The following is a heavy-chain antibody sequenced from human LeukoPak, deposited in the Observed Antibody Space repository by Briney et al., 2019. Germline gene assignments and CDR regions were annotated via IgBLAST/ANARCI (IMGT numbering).Heavy chain of an antibody. V-gene: IGHV1-2*02. CDR2: INPNSGGT. CDR3: ASSGSSIQFDP. Sequence: VASVKVSCKASGYTFTDYYFHWVRQAPGQGLEWMGWINPNSGGTVYAQNFQGRVTMTRDTSISIVYMELSSLRPDDTAVYYCASSGSSIQFDPWGQGTLVTVSS. CDR1: GYTFTDYY. J-gene: IGHJ5*02. D-gene: IGHD1-26*01.